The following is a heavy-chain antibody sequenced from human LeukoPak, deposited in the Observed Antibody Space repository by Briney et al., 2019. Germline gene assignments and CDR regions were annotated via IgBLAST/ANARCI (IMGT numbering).Heavy chain of an antibody. Sequence: GSLRLSCAASGFTFSNYAMSWVRQAPGTGLEWVSAISGSGDSTYYTDSVKGRFTISRDNSKNTLYLQMNSLRAEDTAVYYCAKGYCGGDCYNSYYYYYMDVWGKGTTVTVSS. V-gene: IGHV3-23*01. CDR2: ISGSGDST. CDR3: AKGYCGGDCYNSYYYYYMDV. J-gene: IGHJ6*03. D-gene: IGHD2-21*01. CDR1: GFTFSNYA.